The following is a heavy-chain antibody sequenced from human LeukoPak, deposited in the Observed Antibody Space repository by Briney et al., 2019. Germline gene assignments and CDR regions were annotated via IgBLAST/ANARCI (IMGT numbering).Heavy chain of an antibody. J-gene: IGHJ5*02. CDR2: ISSSSSYI. CDR3: ARDSASLWFGELSGWFAP. Sequence: GGSLRLSCAPSGFTFSSHSMNWVRQAPGKGREWVSSISSSSSYIYYADSVKGRFTISRDNANYSLYLQMNSLRAEDTAVYYCARDSASLWFGELSGWFAPWGQGTLVTVSS. V-gene: IGHV3-21*01. D-gene: IGHD3-10*01. CDR1: GFTFSSHS.